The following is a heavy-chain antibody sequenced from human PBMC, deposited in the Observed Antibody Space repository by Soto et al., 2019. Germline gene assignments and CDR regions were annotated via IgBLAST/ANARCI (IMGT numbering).Heavy chain of an antibody. V-gene: IGHV4-39*01. CDR2: IYYSGST. Sequence: PSETLSLTCTVSGGSISSSSYYWGWIRQPPGKGLEWIGSIYYSGSTYYNPSLKSRVTISVDTSKNQFSLKLSSVTAADTAVYYCARLRGSSPRYCYGMDVWGQGTTVTVSS. CDR3: ARLRGSSPRYCYGMDV. CDR1: GGSISSSSYY. J-gene: IGHJ6*02. D-gene: IGHD6-6*01.